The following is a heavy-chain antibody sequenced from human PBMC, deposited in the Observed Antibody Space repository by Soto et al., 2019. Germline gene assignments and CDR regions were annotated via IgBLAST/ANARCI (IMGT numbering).Heavy chain of an antibody. Sequence: SETLSLTCAVYGGSFSGYYWSWIRQPPGKGLEWIGEINHSGSTNYNPSLKSRVTISVDTSKNQFSLKLSSVTAADTAVYYCARLNYYDSSARDAFDICRKGPMVTAS. CDR3: ARLNYYDSSARDAFDI. J-gene: IGHJ3*02. V-gene: IGHV4-34*01. CDR2: INHSGST. D-gene: IGHD3-22*01. CDR1: GGSFSGYY.